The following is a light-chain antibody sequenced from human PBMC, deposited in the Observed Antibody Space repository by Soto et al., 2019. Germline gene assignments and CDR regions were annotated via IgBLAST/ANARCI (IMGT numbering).Light chain of an antibody. CDR2: AAS. V-gene: IGKV1-39*01. CDR1: QNINIF. Sequence: DIQVTQSPSSLSASVGDRVTITCRTSQNINIFLNWYQQKPGRAPMVVISAASNLESGVPSRFSGRGSVTEFTLTISNLQHGDSALYFCQERYTTPLAFGGGTRVEIK. CDR3: QERYTTPLA. J-gene: IGKJ4*01.